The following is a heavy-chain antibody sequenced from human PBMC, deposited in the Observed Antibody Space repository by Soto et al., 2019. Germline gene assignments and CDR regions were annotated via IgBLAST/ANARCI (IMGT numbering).Heavy chain of an antibody. V-gene: IGHV4-59*08. D-gene: IGHD4-17*01. CDR3: ARPSTGGLRGDAFDI. CDR2: IYYSGST. J-gene: IGHJ3*02. CDR1: GGSINNYY. Sequence: SETLSLTCTVSGGSINNYYWNWIRQPPGKGLEWIGYIYYSGSTNYNPSLKSRVTIAVETSKNHISLQLSSVTAADTAVYYCARPSTGGLRGDAFDIWGQGTMVTVSS.